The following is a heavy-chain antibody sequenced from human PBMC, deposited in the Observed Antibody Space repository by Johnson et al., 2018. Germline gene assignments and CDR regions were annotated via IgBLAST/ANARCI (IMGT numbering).Heavy chain of an antibody. J-gene: IGHJ6*02. Sequence: QVQLVQSGGGVVQPGRSLRLSCAASGFTFSSYGMHWVRQAPGKGLEWVAFLSHSGKNEFYADSVKGRFTISRDNSNNTLYLQMDSLRVEDTAVYYCARDKSGGELGYAHYYGMDVWGQGTTVTVS. V-gene: IGHV3-30*03. D-gene: IGHD3-16*01. CDR2: LSHSGKNE. CDR1: GFTFSSYG. CDR3: ARDKSGGELGYAHYYGMDV.